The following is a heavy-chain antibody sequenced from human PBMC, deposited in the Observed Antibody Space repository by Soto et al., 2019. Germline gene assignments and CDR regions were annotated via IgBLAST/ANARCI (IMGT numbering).Heavy chain of an antibody. J-gene: IGHJ4*02. CDR2: IDWDDDK. V-gene: IGHV2-70*01. CDR1: GGSLSTSGMC. CDR3: ARGVGDLLWKARPYYFDY. Sequence: GHTLVNPAHSLTVTCTFSGGSLSTSGMCVSWIRQPPGKALEWLALIDWDDDKYYSTSLKTRLTISKDTSKNQVVLTMTNMDHVDTATYYCARGVGDLLWKARPYYFDYWGQGTLVTVSS. D-gene: IGHD3-10*01.